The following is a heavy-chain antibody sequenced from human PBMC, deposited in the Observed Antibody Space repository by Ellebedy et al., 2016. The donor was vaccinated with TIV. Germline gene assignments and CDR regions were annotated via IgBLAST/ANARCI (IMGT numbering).Heavy chain of an antibody. J-gene: IGHJ5*02. Sequence: GESLKISCTTSGFTFSIYWMTWVRQAPGKGLECVANIKQDGSEQSSVDSVKGRFTISRDNAKNSLHLQMNGLRAEDTAVYYCEGIAGVRFDPWGQGTLVSVSS. D-gene: IGHD3-10*01. CDR3: EGIAGVRFDP. CDR2: IKQDGSEQ. V-gene: IGHV3-7*01. CDR1: GFTFSIYW.